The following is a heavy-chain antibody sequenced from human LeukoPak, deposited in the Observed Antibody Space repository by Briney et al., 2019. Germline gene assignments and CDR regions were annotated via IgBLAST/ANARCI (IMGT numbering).Heavy chain of an antibody. D-gene: IGHD6-6*01. J-gene: IGHJ5*02. CDR2: INPSGST. Sequence: SETLSLTCAVCGGSFSGYHWTWIRQSPGKGLEWIGDINPSGSTYYNPSLKSRLTISVDTSKNQFSLKLSSVTAADTAVYYCAREGGGSSSSAWFDPWGQGTLVTVSS. CDR3: AREGGGSSSSAWFDP. CDR1: GGSFSGYH. V-gene: IGHV4-34*01.